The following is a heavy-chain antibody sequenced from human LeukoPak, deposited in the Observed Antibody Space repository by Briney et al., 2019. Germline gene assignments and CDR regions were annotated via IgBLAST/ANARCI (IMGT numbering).Heavy chain of an antibody. D-gene: IGHD5-12*01. V-gene: IGHV4-34*01. J-gene: IGHJ4*02. Sequence: PSETLSLNCAVYGGSFSDYYWTWLRQSPGKGLEWIGELNHSGSTNYNPSLKSRVTISANTSKSQFSLKVTSVTAADTALYYCARVAHPSRNGYYLGYWGEGTLVTISS. CDR1: GGSFSDYY. CDR2: LNHSGST. CDR3: ARVAHPSRNGYYLGY.